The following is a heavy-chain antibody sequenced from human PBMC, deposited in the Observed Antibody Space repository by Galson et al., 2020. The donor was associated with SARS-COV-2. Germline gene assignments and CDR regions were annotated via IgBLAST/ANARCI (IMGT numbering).Heavy chain of an antibody. Sequence: ETSETLSLTCTVSGGSISSGGYYWSWIRQHPGKGLEWIGYIYYSGSTYYNPSLKSRVTISVDTSKNQFSLKLSSVTAADTAVYYCARVKAGRYVSSGYLRAEYFQHWGQGTLVTVSS. D-gene: IGHD3-22*01. CDR3: ARVKAGRYVSSGYLRAEYFQH. V-gene: IGHV4-31*03. J-gene: IGHJ1*01. CDR2: IYYSGST. CDR1: GGSISSGGYY.